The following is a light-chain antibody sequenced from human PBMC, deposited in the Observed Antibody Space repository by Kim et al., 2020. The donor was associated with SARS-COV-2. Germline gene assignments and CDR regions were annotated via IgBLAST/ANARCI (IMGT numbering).Light chain of an antibody. CDR3: ETWDSSLSIWV. CDR2: NNN. CDR1: SSNSGSNY. V-gene: IGLV1-51*01. Sequence: GQNVTFSSCGSSSNSGSNYVSWYQQLPGTVPKVLIYNNNKRPSGIPDRFSGSKSGTSASLDIAGLQAEDEADYYCETWDSSLSIWVFGGGTQVTVL. J-gene: IGLJ3*02.